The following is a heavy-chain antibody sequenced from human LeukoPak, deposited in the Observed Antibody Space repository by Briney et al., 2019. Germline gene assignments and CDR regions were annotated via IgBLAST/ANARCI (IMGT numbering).Heavy chain of an antibody. V-gene: IGHV3-15*01. CDR2: IKRKTDGGTT. J-gene: IGHJ4*02. D-gene: IGHD2-8*01. CDR3: STVRCCTTDVCYTPFDY. Sequence: GGSLRLSCAASGFTFSNAWMTWVRQAPGRGLEWVGRIKRKTDGGTTDYAAPVKGRFTISRDDSKNTLYLQMNSLKTEDTAVYYCSTVRCCTTDVCYTPFDYWGQGTLVTVSS. CDR1: GFTFSNAW.